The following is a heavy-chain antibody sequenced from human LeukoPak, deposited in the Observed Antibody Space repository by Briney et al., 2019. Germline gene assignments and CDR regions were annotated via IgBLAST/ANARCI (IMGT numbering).Heavy chain of an antibody. Sequence: SQTLSLTCTVSGGSISSGGYYWSWIRQHPGKGLEWIVYINYSGSTYYNPSIKSRVTISVDTSKNQFSLKLSSVTAADTAVYYCAIGGGAGNWFDPWGQGTLVTVSS. CDR2: INYSGST. CDR3: AIGGGAGNWFDP. CDR1: GGSISSGGYY. V-gene: IGHV4-31*03. D-gene: IGHD3-10*01. J-gene: IGHJ5*02.